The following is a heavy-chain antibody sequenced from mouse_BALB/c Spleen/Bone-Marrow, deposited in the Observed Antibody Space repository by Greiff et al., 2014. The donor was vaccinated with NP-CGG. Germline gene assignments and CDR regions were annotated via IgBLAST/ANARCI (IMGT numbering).Heavy chain of an antibody. D-gene: IGHD1-1*01. Sequence: VKLVESGAELVKPGASVKLSCKASGYTFTSYYMYWVKQRPGQGLEWIGEINPSNGGTNFNEKFKSKATLTVDKSSSTAYMQLSSLTSEDSAVYYCTRGGDYYGSSYWYFDVWGAGTTVTVSS. CDR2: INPSNGGT. J-gene: IGHJ1*01. CDR3: TRGGDYYGSSYWYFDV. CDR1: GYTFTSYY. V-gene: IGHV1S81*02.